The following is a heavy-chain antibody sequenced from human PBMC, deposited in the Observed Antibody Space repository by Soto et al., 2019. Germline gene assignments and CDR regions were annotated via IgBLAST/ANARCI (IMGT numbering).Heavy chain of an antibody. CDR1: GFTFSGFD. CDR2: IGTAGDT. Sequence: PGGSLRLSCEASGFTFSGFDMHWVRQPTGKGLEWVSSIGTAGDTYYAVSVKGRFTISRDNAKNSLSLQMNSLRAGDMAVYFCAKSQEIGTHFFDSWRQGTQVTVS. J-gene: IGHJ4*02. D-gene: IGHD6-13*01. CDR3: AKSQEIGTHFFDS. V-gene: IGHV3-13*01.